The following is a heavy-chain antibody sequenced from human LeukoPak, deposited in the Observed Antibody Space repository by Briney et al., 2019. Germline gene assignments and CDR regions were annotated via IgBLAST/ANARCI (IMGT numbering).Heavy chain of an antibody. CDR3: GRGGYDMYD. J-gene: IGHJ6*02. D-gene: IGHD2-2*01. CDR2: INRDGPT. V-gene: IGHV3-66*01. Sequence: GGSLRLSCAASGFTFSSYAMSWVRQAPGKGLEWVSTINRDGPTFYADSVKGRFTISRDNSRNTLYLQMNSLRAEDTAVYYCGRGGYDMYDWGQGTRSPSP. CDR1: GFTFSSYA.